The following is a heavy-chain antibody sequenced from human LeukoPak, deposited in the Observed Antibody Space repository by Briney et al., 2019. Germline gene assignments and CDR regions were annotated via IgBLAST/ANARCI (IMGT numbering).Heavy chain of an antibody. J-gene: IGHJ4*02. CDR3: AKDARRTSGWYFFDY. D-gene: IGHD6-19*01. CDR2: ISGHSTTT. V-gene: IGHV3-23*01. CDR1: GFAFSSCA. Sequence: GGSLRLSCAASGFAFSSCAMTWVRQAPGKGLEWVSTISGHSTTTYYADSVKGRFTVSRDNSKNTLFLQMNSLRAEDTAVYYCAKDARRTSGWYFFDYWGQGTLVTVSS.